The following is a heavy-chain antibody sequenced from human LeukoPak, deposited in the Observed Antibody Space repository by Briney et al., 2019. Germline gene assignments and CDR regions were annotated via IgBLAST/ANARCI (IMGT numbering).Heavy chain of an antibody. CDR3: ARRDYGVPFDP. D-gene: IGHD4-17*01. V-gene: IGHV4-39*01. J-gene: IGHJ5*02. Sequence: PSETLSLTCTVSGGSISSSSHYWGWIRQPPGKGLEWIGSIYSSGNTFYNSSLKSRVTISADTSKNQFSLRLSSVTAADTAVYYCARRDYGVPFDPWGQGALVTVSS. CDR1: GGSISSSSHY. CDR2: IYSSGNT.